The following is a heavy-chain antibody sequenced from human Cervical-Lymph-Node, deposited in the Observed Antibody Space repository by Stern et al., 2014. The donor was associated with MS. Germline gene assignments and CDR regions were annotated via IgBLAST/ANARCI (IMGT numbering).Heavy chain of an antibody. D-gene: IGHD5-18*01. CDR2: IMTSGNT. J-gene: IGHJ5*02. V-gene: IGHV4-4*07. Sequence: QVQLQESSPGLVKPSETLSLTCTVSNGSINNYYWTWIRQPAGKGLEWIGRIMTSGNTKYNPPLKSRVTMSLDTSKNQLFLRLKSLTAADTAVYYCARDWRISGYMSTYFDPWGRGTLVTVSS. CDR1: NGSINNYY. CDR3: ARDWRISGYMSTYFDP.